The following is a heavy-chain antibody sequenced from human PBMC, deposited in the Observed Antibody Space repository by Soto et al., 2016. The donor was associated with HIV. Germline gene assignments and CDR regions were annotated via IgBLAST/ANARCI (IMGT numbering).Heavy chain of an antibody. Sequence: QVQLQESGPGLGKPSETVSLTCGVSGYSISSGFYWGWIRQPPGKGLEWIGSIYHSGSTYYTPSLKSRVTISVDTSKNQFSLELSSVTAADTAVYFCARHSRRFGEFPFDLWGLAPWSLSPQ. J-gene: IGHJ2*01. D-gene: IGHD3-10*01. CDR2: IYHSGST. V-gene: IGHV4-38-2*01. CDR3: ARHSRRFGEFPFDL. CDR1: GYSISSGFY.